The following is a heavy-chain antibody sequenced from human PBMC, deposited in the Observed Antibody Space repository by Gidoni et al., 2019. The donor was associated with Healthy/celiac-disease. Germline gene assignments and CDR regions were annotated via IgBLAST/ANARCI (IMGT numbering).Heavy chain of an antibody. CDR1: GGSISSSSYY. J-gene: IGHJ3*02. V-gene: IGHV4-39*02. CDR3: AREEPLAYCGGDCSDAFDI. D-gene: IGHD2-21*02. Sequence: QLQLQESGPGLVKPSETLSLTCTVSGGSISSSSYYWGWIRQPPGKGLEWIGRIYYSGSTYYNPSLKSRVTISVDTSKNQFSLKLSSVTAADTAVYYCAREEPLAYCGGDCSDAFDIWGQGTMVTVSS. CDR2: IYYSGST.